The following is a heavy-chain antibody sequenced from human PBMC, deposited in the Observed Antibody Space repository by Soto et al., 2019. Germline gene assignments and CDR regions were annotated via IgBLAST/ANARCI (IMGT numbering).Heavy chain of an antibody. D-gene: IGHD1-26*01. CDR2: MQPSTGRT. Sequence: QVQLVQSGAEVREPGASVKVSCKAFGYSFTSLDINWVRQTAGQGLEWMGWMQPSTGRTGYAQTFQGRVTMTRDTAINTAYMELPTLTSEDTAFYYCARGVSAGVDYWGQGTLVTVSS. J-gene: IGHJ4*02. CDR3: ARGVSAGVDY. V-gene: IGHV1-8*01. CDR1: GYSFTSLD.